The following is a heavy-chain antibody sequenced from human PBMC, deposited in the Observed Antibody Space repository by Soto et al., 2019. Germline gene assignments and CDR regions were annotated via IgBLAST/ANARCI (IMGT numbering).Heavy chain of an antibody. D-gene: IGHD2-2*01. J-gene: IGHJ6*02. V-gene: IGHV1-2*02. CDR2: INPKSGGT. CDR3: AREDIVVGPAAPTAHYYYGMDV. Sequence: ASVKVSCKASGYTFTGYYMHWVRQAPGQGLEWMGWINPKSGGTNYAQKFQGRVTMTRDTSIRTAYMELSRLRSDDTAVYYCAREDIVVGPAAPTAHYYYGMDVWGQGTTVTVSS. CDR1: GYTFTGYY.